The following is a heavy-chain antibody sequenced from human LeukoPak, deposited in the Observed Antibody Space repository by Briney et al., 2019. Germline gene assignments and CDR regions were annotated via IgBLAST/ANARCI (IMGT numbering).Heavy chain of an antibody. J-gene: IGHJ1*01. Sequence: GGSLRLSCAASGFAVSSNHMNWVRQAPGKGLEWVSVIFNGGSTYYADSVKGRFTISRDNSKNTLYLQTNSLRAEDTAVYYCATSIVGLTYDEHFQHWGQGTLVTVSS. CDR2: IFNGGST. CDR1: GFAVSSNH. CDR3: ATSIVGLTYDEHFQH. D-gene: IGHD1-26*01. V-gene: IGHV3-53*01.